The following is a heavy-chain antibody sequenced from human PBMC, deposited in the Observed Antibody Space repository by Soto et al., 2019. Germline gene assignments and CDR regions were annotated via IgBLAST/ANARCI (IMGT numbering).Heavy chain of an antibody. CDR1: GDSIKNYF. V-gene: IGHV4-59*01. CDR3: ARDPGYCTNGVCPIFDF. J-gene: IGHJ4*02. Sequence: QVQLQESGPGLVKASETLSLTCTVSGDSIKNYFWSWVRQPPGKGLEWIGHFYHSGTTNYSPALKGRVTISIDQSKNQFSLRLNSVTAADTAVYFCARDPGYCTNGVCPIFDFWGQGIPVTVSS. D-gene: IGHD2-8*01. CDR2: FYHSGTT.